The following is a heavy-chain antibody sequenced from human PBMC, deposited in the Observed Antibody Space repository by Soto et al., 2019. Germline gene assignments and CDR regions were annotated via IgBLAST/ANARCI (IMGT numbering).Heavy chain of an antibody. J-gene: IGHJ5*02. CDR3: ARQNCGGDCYPEFDP. D-gene: IGHD2-21*02. V-gene: IGHV4-59*08. Sequence: TSETLSLTCTVSGGSISSYYWSWIRQTPGKGLEWIGYIFYFGSTNYNPSLKSRVTISVDTSKNQFSLKLSSVTAADTAVYYCARQNCGGDCYPEFDPWGQGTLVTVSS. CDR1: GGSISSYY. CDR2: IFYFGST.